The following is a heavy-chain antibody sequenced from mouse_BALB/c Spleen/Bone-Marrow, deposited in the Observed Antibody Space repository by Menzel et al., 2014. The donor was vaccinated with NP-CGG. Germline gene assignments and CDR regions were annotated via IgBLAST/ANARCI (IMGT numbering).Heavy chain of an antibody. D-gene: IGHD2-4*01. CDR1: GFNIKDTY. V-gene: IGHV14-3*02. Sequence: EVQRVESGAELVKPGASVKLSCTASGFNIKDTYMHWVKQRPEQGLEWIGRIDPANGNTKYDPKFQGKATITADTSSNTAYLQLSSLTSEDTAVYYCAMITTGAWFAYWGQGTLVTASA. CDR2: IDPANGNT. J-gene: IGHJ3*01. CDR3: AMITTGAWFAY.